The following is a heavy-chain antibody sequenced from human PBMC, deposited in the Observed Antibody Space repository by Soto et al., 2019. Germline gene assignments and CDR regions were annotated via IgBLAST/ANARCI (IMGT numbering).Heavy chain of an antibody. CDR2: ISAYNGNT. CDR1: GYPFTSYG. Sequence: ASVKVSCTASGYPFTSYGISWVRNAPGQGLEWMGWISAYNGNTNYAQKLQGRVTMTTDTSPSTAYMELRSLRSDDTAVYYCARDLGLKEDQLPNFYYWGQGTRVTVSS. D-gene: IGHD2-2*01. V-gene: IGHV1-18*04. J-gene: IGHJ4*02. CDR3: ARDLGLKEDQLPNFYY.